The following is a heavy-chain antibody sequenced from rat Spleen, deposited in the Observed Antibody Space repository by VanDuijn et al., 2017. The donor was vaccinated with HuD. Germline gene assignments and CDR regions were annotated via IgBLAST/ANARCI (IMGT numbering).Heavy chain of an antibody. D-gene: IGHD1-12*02. Sequence: EVQLVATGGDLVQPGRSLKLSCAASGFTFSDYNMAWVRQAPRKGLDWVATISYDGSSTYYRDSVKGRFTISRDNAKSTLYLQMDSLRSEDTATYYCARRDLGYYDGSYYYYFDYWGQGVMVTVSS. CDR1: GFTFSDYN. CDR3: ARRDLGYYDGSYYYYFDY. CDR2: ISYDGSST. J-gene: IGHJ2*01. V-gene: IGHV5-7*01.